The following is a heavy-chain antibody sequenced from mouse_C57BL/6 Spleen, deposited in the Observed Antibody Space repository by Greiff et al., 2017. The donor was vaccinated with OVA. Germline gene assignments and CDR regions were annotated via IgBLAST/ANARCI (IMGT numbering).Heavy chain of an antibody. J-gene: IGHJ4*01. Sequence: VQLQQSGAELVRPGASVTLSCKASGYTFTDYEMHWVKQTPVHGLEWIGAIDPETGGTAYNQKFKGKAILTADKSSSTAYMELRSLTSEDSAVYYCTRWEDYESPYAMDYWGQGTSVTVSS. D-gene: IGHD2-4*01. V-gene: IGHV1-15*01. CDR3: TRWEDYESPYAMDY. CDR2: IDPETGGT. CDR1: GYTFTDYE.